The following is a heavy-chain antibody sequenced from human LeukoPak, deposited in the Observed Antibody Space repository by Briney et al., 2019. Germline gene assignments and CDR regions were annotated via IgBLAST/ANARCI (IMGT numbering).Heavy chain of an antibody. J-gene: IGHJ4*02. CDR3: ARTLREAFDY. V-gene: IGHV4-39*07. CDR2: IYYSGST. D-gene: IGHD4-17*01. Sequence: SETLSLTCTVSGGSISSSSYYWGWIRQPPGKGLEWIGSIYYSGSTYYNPSLKSRVTISVDTSKNQFSLKLSSVTAADTAVYYCARTLREAFDYWGQGTLVTVSS. CDR1: GGSISSSSYY.